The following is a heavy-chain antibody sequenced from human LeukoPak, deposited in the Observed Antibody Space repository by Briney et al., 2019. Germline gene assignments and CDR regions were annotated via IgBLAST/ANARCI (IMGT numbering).Heavy chain of an antibody. D-gene: IGHD5-12*01. Sequence: GASVTVSCKASGGTFSNYAISWVRQAPGQGLEWMGGIIPIFGTANYAQKFQGRVTITADESTSTAYMELSSLRSEDTAVYYCARGDSAYDLFGHIDYWGQGTLVTVSS. CDR2: IIPIFGTA. V-gene: IGHV1-69*01. CDR1: GGTFSNYA. J-gene: IGHJ4*02. CDR3: ARGDSAYDLFGHIDY.